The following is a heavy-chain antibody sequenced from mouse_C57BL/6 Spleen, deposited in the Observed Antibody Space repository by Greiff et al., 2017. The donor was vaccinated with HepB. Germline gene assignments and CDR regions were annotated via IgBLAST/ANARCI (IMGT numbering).Heavy chain of an antibody. CDR2: IRNKANNHAT. J-gene: IGHJ3*01. CDR1: GFTFSDAW. Sequence: EVMLVESGGGLVQPGGSMKLSCAASGFTFSDAWMDWVRQSPEKGLEWVAEIRNKANNHATYYAESVKGRFTISRDDSKSSVYLQMNRLRAEDTGIYDCSGTAQAFAYWGQGTLVTVSA. CDR3: SGTAQAFAY. D-gene: IGHD3-2*02. V-gene: IGHV6-6*01.